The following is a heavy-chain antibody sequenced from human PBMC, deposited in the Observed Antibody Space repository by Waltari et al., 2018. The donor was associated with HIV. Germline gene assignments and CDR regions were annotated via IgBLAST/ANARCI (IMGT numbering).Heavy chain of an antibody. V-gene: IGHV3-66*01. CDR2: IYSGGST. Sequence: EVQLVEFGGGLVQPGGSLRLSCSASGFTVCTNHMSWVRQAPGKGLEWVSVIYSGGSTYYADSVKGRFTISRDNSKNTLYLQMNSLRAEDTAVYYCASIAYCGGDCYPRGMDVWGQGTTVTVSS. CDR3: ASIAYCGGDCYPRGMDV. D-gene: IGHD2-21*02. CDR1: GFTVCTNH. J-gene: IGHJ6*02.